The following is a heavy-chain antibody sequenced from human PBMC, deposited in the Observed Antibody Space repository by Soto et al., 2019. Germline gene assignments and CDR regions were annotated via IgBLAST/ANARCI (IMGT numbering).Heavy chain of an antibody. CDR3: GKEYGGNYWRARDY. V-gene: IGHV3-23*01. D-gene: IGHD1-26*01. CDR1: GFTFSSCT. CDR2: ISGSGGST. Sequence: EVPLLESGGCLVQPGGSLRLSFAASGFTFSSCTMNWVRQAPGKGLEWVASISGSGGSTHYADSVKGRFTISRDNSKNTLYLHMNSLRAEDTALYDCGKEYGGNYWRARDYWGQGTLVTVSS. J-gene: IGHJ4*02.